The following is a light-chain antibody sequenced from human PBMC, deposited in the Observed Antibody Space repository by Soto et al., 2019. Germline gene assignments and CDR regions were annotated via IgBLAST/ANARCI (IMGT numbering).Light chain of an antibody. CDR3: QQLDGSLWT. J-gene: IGKJ1*01. CDR2: DAS. V-gene: IGKV1-39*01. CDR1: QRISTY. Sequence: IRMTQPPSSFSASTGDRVTITCRASQRISTYLNWYQQKTGKAPKLLIYDASNLQSGVPSRFSGGGSGTDFNLTISRLETEDCAVYGCQQLDGSLWTFCPGTKVDIK.